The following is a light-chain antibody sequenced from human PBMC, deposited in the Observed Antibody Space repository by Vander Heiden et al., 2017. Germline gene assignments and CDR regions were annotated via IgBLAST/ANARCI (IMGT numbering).Light chain of an antibody. V-gene: IGLV3-25*03. J-gene: IGLJ1*01. CDR1: ALPKQY. CDR3: QSADSSGTYVV. CDR2: KDS. Sequence: SYELTQPPSVSVSPGQTARITCSGDALPKQYAYWYQQKPGQAPVLVIYKDSERPSGIPERFSGSSSGTTATLTISGVQAEDEADYYCQSADSSGTYVVFGTGTKVTVL.